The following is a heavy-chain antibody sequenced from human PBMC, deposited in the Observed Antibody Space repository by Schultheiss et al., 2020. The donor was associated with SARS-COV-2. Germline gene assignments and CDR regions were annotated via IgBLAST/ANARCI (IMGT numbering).Heavy chain of an antibody. D-gene: IGHD5-18*01. CDR1: GFTFSSYA. V-gene: IGHV3-30*01. J-gene: IGHJ4*02. CDR3: AREGIQLWSGYFDY. Sequence: GGSLRLSCAASGFTFSSYAMHWVRQAPGKGLEWVAVISYDGSNKYYADSVKGRFTISRDNSKNTLYLQMNSLRAEDTAVYYCAREGIQLWSGYFDYWGQGTLVTVSS. CDR2: ISYDGSNK.